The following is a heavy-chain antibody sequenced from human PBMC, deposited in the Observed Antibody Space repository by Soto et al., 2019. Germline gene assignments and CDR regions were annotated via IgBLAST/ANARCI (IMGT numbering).Heavy chain of an antibody. J-gene: IGHJ4*02. Sequence: QVQLQQWGAGLLKPSETLSLTCAVYGGSFSGYYWSWIRQPPGKGLEWIGEINHSGSTNYNPSLKRRVTISVDTSKNQFSLKLSSVTAADTAVYYCARRREYSSSSVLDYWGQGTLVTVSS. V-gene: IGHV4-34*01. CDR3: ARRREYSSSSVLDY. D-gene: IGHD6-6*01. CDR2: INHSGST. CDR1: GGSFSGYY.